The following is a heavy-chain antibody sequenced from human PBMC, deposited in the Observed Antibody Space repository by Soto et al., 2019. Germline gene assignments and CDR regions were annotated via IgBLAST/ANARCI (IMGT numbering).Heavy chain of an antibody. D-gene: IGHD2-2*01. CDR1: GYTFTSYG. V-gene: IGHV1-18*01. CDR2: ISDYNGNT. J-gene: IGHJ6*02. CDR3: ARQSEILGPAARDYYDGLDV. Sequence: QVQLVQSGAEVKKPGASVKVSCKASGYTFTSYGISWVRQAPGQGLEWMGWISDYNGNTNYAKELQGRVTMTTDKSTSRAEMKLRSLRSDDTAVYYGARQSEILGPAARDYYDGLDVWGQGTTVTVSS.